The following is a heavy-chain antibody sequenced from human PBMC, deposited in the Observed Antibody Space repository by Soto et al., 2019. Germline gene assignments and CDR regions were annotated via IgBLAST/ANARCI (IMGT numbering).Heavy chain of an antibody. J-gene: IGHJ4*02. CDR3: ARVHESADSSGWHYYYFDY. D-gene: IGHD6-19*01. Sequence: QVQLQESGPGLVKPSQTLSLTCTVSGGSISTGGYYWSWIRQHPGKGLEWIGYIYYSGSTYYNPSLKSRVTISVDTSKNQFSLRLSSVTAADTAVYYCARVHESADSSGWHYYYFDYWGQGTLVTVSS. V-gene: IGHV4-31*03. CDR1: GGSISTGGYY. CDR2: IYYSGST.